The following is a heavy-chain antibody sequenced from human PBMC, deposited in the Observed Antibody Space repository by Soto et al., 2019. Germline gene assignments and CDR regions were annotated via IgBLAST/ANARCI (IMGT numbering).Heavy chain of an antibody. V-gene: IGHV4-31*03. J-gene: IGHJ3*02. CDR2: IYYSGST. CDR1: GRSISSGGYY. D-gene: IGHD6-13*01. Sequence: QVQLQESGPGLVKPSQTLSLTCTVAGRSISSGGYYWSWIRQNPGKSLEWIGYIYYSGSTYYNPSLKSRVTISVDTSKNQFSLKLSSVTAADTAVYYCARDETAAAGTRAFDIWGQGTMVTVSS. CDR3: ARDETAAAGTRAFDI.